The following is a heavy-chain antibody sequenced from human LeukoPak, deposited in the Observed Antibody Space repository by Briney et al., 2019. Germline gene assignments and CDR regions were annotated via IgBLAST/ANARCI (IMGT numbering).Heavy chain of an antibody. CDR2: IDWDDDK. CDR1: GFSLSTNGIC. D-gene: IGHD6-13*01. J-gene: IGHJ4*02. CDR3: ARIYRDYSSSWPLDY. V-gene: IGHV2-70*11. Sequence: SGPTLVNPTQTLTLTCTFSGFSLSTNGICVSWIRQPPGKALEWLARIDWDDDKYYSTSLRTRLTISKDTSKNQVVLTMTNMDPVDTATYYCARIYRDYSSSWPLDYWGRGTLVTVSS.